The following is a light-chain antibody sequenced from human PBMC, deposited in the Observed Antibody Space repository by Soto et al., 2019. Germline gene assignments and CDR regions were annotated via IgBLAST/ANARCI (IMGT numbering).Light chain of an antibody. V-gene: IGKV1D-12*01. CDR1: QDIAAY. J-gene: IGKJ5*01. CDR2: AAS. Sequence: DIQVTQSPSSVSASVGDRVTITCRASQDIAAYLAWYQHKPGIAPELLIHAASSLQSGVPSRFSGGDLGPIFTLPSNSCRPKNFATYYCQQAYSFPITFGQGTRLEIK. CDR3: QQAYSFPIT.